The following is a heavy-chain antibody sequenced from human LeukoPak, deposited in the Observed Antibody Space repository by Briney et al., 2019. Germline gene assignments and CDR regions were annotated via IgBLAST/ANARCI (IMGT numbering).Heavy chain of an antibody. CDR2: IWYDGSNK. J-gene: IGHJ6*02. CDR1: GFTFSNYG. V-gene: IGHV3-33*01. CDR3: ARDSDGMSV. Sequence: PGGSLRLSCGASGFTFSNYGMHWVRQAPGKGLEWVAVIWYDGSNKYYADSVKGRFTVSRDNSKSTLYLQVNSLRAEDTAVYYCARDSDGMSVWGLGTTVTVSS.